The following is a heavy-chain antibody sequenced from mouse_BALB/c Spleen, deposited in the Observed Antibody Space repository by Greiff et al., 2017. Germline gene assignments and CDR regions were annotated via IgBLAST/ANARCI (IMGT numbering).Heavy chain of an antibody. CDR1: GFTFTDYY. J-gene: IGHJ4*01. Sequence: EVHLVESGGGLVQPGGSLRLSCATSGFTFTDYYMSWVRQPPGKALEWLGFIRNKANGYTTEYSASVKGRFTISRDNSQSILYLQMNTLRAEDSATYYCARDGLEAMDYWGQGTSVTVSS. CDR2: IRNKANGYTT. V-gene: IGHV7-3*02. CDR3: ARDGLEAMDY.